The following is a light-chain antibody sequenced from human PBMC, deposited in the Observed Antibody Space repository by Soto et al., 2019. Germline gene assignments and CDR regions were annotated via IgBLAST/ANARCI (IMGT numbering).Light chain of an antibody. V-gene: IGLV2-11*01. Sequence: QSALTQPRSVSGSPGQSVSISCTGTTSDVGGYNYVSWYQQHPGKAPRLMIYDVRKRPSGVPDRFSGSKSGNTASLTISGLRAEDEADYYCCSYAGSYVWVFGGGTKLTV. J-gene: IGLJ3*02. CDR3: CSYAGSYVWV. CDR1: TSDVGGYNY. CDR2: DVR.